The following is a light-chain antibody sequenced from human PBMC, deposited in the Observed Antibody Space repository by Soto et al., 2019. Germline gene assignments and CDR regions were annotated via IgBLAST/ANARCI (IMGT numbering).Light chain of an antibody. J-gene: IGKJ1*01. CDR2: AXS. V-gene: IGKV1-39*01. Sequence: TQSLSSLAASVEDRVIIPXRASQSISRHLNWYQQEPGXAPQXXXYAXSSLQSGGPSRLSGSESGTEFILTISSLQPDDFESYYCQQYQSDSRTFGQGTKVDIK. CDR1: QSISRH. CDR3: QQYQSDSRT.